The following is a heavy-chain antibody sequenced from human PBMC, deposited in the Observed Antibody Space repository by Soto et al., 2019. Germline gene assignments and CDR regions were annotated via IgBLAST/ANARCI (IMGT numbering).Heavy chain of an antibody. CDR1: GGSISRGGYS. CDR2: ISPGST. V-gene: IGHV4-30-2*01. Sequence: QLQLQESGSGLVKPSQTLSLTCAVSGGSISRGGYSWSWIRQPPGKGLEWIGYISPGSTYYNPSLRSRVAISVDRSKKQLSLKLSSVTAADTAVYYCARAGGVGAVAVDYWGQGTLVTVSS. CDR3: ARAGGVGAVAVDY. J-gene: IGHJ4*02. D-gene: IGHD6-19*01.